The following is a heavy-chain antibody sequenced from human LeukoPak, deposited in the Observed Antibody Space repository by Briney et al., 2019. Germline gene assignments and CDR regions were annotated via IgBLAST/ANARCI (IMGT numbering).Heavy chain of an antibody. Sequence: SETLSLTCSVSGGSISSSSYYWGWIRQPPGKGLEWIGSIYYRGTTYYNPSLKRRVTISVDTSKNQFSLKLSSVTAAGTAVYYCATSITVAGSAEIFDYWGKGTLVTVSS. V-gene: IGHV4-39*01. CDR3: ATSITVAGSAEIFDY. J-gene: IGHJ4*02. CDR1: GGSISSSSYY. CDR2: IYYRGTT. D-gene: IGHD6-19*01.